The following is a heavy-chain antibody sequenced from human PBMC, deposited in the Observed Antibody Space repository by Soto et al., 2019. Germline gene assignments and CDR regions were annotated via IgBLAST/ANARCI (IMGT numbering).Heavy chain of an antibody. CDR3: ARVVVATTGGLDYFDY. J-gene: IGHJ4*02. CDR2: ISAYNGNT. V-gene: IGHV1-18*01. D-gene: IGHD5-12*01. Sequence: ASVKVSCKASGYTFTSYGISWVRQAPGQGLEWMGWISAYNGNTNYAQKLQGRVNMTTDTSTSTAYMELRSLRSDDTAVYYCARVVVATTGGLDYFDYWGQGTLVTVSS. CDR1: GYTFTSYG.